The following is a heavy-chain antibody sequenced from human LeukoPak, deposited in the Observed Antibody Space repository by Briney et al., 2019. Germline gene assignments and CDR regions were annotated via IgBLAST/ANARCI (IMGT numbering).Heavy chain of an antibody. V-gene: IGHV3-9*01. CDR3: AKDMDDDGRYYLFAY. CDR1: GFTFDDYA. D-gene: IGHD1-26*01. Sequence: PGGSLRLSCAASGFTFDDYAMHWVRQAPGKGLEWVSGISWNSGSIGYADSVKGRFTISRDNAKNSLYPQMNSLRAEDTALYYCAKDMDDDGRYYLFAYWGQGTLVTVSS. J-gene: IGHJ4*02. CDR2: ISWNSGSI.